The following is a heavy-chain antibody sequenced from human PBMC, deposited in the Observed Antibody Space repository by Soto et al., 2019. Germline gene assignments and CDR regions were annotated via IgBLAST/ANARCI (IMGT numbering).Heavy chain of an antibody. J-gene: IGHJ4*02. D-gene: IGHD6-6*01. CDR3: AAVPYSSSYYFDY. V-gene: IGHV1-58*01. CDR1: GFTFTSSA. CDR2: IVVGSGNT. Sequence: SVQVSCKASGFTFTSSAVQWLGQSRGQRLEWIGWIVVGSGNTNYAQKFQERVTITRDMSTSTAYMELSSLRSEDTAVYYCAAVPYSSSYYFDYWGQGTLVTVSS.